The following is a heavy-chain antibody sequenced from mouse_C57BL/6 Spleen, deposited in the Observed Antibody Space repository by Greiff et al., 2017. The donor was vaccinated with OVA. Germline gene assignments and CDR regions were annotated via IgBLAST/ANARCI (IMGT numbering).Heavy chain of an antibody. CDR2: IDPSDSET. CDR3: AREDGSSVYAMDY. CDR1: GYTFTSYW. J-gene: IGHJ4*01. D-gene: IGHD1-1*01. V-gene: IGHV1-52*01. Sequence: QVQLQQPGAELVRPGSSVKLSCKASGYTFTSYWMHWVKQRPIQGLEWIGNIDPSDSETHYNQKFKDKATLTVDKSSSTAYMQLSSLTSEDSAVYYCAREDGSSVYAMDYWGQGTSVTVSS.